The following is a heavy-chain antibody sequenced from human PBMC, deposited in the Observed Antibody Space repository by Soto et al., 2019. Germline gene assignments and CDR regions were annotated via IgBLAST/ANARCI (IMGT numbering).Heavy chain of an antibody. V-gene: IGHV5-51*01. J-gene: IGHJ4*02. CDR2: IYPDDSDT. CDR1: GYSFTTYY. CDR3: VLPGDCSGGSCLTDY. D-gene: IGHD2-15*01. Sequence: PGESLKISCKGSGYSFTTYYIGWVRQMPGKGLEWMGIIYPDDSDTRYSPSFQGQVTISADKSITTAYLHWSSLKASDTAMYYCVLPGDCSGGSCLTDYWGQGSLVTVSS.